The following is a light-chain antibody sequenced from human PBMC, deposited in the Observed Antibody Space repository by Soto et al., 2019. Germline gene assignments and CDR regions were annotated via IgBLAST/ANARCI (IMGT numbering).Light chain of an antibody. Sequence: QSVLTQPASVSVAPGQSITISFTGNSSDIGAYNFVSWYQQHPGKAPKLMLYDVNIRPSGVSKRFSGSKSGNTASLTISGLQAEDESDYYCTSWTTSTTMIFGGGTQLTV. V-gene: IGLV2-14*03. CDR2: DVN. J-gene: IGLJ2*01. CDR1: SSDIGAYNF. CDR3: TSWTTSTTMI.